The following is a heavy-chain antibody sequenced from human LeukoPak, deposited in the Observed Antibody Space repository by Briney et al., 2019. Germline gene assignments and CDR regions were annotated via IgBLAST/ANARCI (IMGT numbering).Heavy chain of an antibody. J-gene: IGHJ4*02. D-gene: IGHD2-21*01. CDR1: GYTFTAQY. CDR2: INPNNGDT. CDR3: ASYPRSIPTPPFDY. V-gene: IGHV1-2*02. Sequence: ASVKVSCKASGYTFTAQYMHWVRQAPGQGLEWMGWINPNNGDTKYAQSCLGRVTMTRDTSTTTAYMELSSLRSYDTAVYFCASYPRSIPTPPFDYWGQGTLVTVSS.